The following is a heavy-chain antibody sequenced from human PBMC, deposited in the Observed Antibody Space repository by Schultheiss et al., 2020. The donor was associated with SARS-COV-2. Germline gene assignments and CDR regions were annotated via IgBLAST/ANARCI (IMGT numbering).Heavy chain of an antibody. V-gene: IGHV3-33*01. CDR3: ARDGYVRAAMRGWNDY. D-gene: IGHD3-10*02. CDR1: GFTFSNYA. Sequence: GGSLRLSCAASGFTFSNYALHWVRQAPGKGLEWVAVIWYDGSNKYYADSVKGRFTVSRDNSKSTLYLQMDSLRVEDTAVYFCARDGYVRAAMRGWNDYWGQGTQVTVSS. J-gene: IGHJ4*02. CDR2: IWYDGSNK.